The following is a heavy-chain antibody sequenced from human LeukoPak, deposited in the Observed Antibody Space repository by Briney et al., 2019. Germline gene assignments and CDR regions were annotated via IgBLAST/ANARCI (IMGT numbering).Heavy chain of an antibody. CDR1: GGSFSGYY. J-gene: IGHJ4*02. CDR3: ARNGDYYFDY. CDR2: INHSGST. V-gene: IGHV4-34*01. D-gene: IGHD4-17*01. Sequence: SETLSLTCAVYGGSFSGYYWSWIRQPPGKGLEWIGEINHSGSTNYNPSLKSRVTISVDTSKNQFSLKLSSVTAADTAVYYCARNGDYYFDYWGQGTLVAASS.